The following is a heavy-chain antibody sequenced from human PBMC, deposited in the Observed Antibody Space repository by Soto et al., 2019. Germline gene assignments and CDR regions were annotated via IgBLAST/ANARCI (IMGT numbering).Heavy chain of an antibody. J-gene: IGHJ3*02. CDR2: IDPSDSYT. D-gene: IGHD6-13*01. V-gene: IGHV5-10-1*01. CDR1: GYIFTDHW. Sequence: GESLKISCNVSGYIFTDHWISWVRQTPGKGLEWLGRIDPSDSYTTYSPSFQGHVTFSVDKSTTTSYLQWGSLKASDTAIYYCARDYSSSWYSDAFDTWGQGTMVTVSS. CDR3: ARDYSSSWYSDAFDT.